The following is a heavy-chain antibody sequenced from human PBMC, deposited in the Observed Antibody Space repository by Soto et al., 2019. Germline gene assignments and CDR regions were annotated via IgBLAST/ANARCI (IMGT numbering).Heavy chain of an antibody. V-gene: IGHV4-30-2*01. CDR1: GGSISSGGYS. CDR3: ARGPSTAAGMVFDY. Sequence: PSETLSLTCAVSGGSISSGGYSWSWIRQPPGKGLEWIGYIYHSGSTYYNPSLKSRVTISVDRSKNQFSLKLSSVTAADTAVYYCARGPSTAAGMVFDYWGQGXLVTVSS. J-gene: IGHJ4*02. D-gene: IGHD6-13*01. CDR2: IYHSGST.